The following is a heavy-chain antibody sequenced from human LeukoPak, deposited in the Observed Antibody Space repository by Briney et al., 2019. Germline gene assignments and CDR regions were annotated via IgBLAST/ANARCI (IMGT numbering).Heavy chain of an antibody. CDR2: IYSGGST. CDR1: GFTVSSNY. D-gene: IGHD6-13*01. CDR3: ARYSSSWNYYYGMDV. Sequence: GGSLRLSCAASGFTVSSNYMSWVRQAPGKGLEWVSVIYSGGSTYYADSVKGRFTISRDNSKNTLYLQMNSLRAEDTAVYYCARYSSSWNYYYGMDVWGQGTTVTVSS. J-gene: IGHJ6*02. V-gene: IGHV3-53*05.